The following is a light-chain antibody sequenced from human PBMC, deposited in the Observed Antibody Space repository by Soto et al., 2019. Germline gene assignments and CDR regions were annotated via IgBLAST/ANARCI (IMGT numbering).Light chain of an antibody. CDR2: AAS. V-gene: IGKV1-39*01. CDR3: QQSYNTPLT. CDR1: QSISSY. Sequence: DIQMTQSPSSLSASVGDRVTITCRASQSISSYLNWYQQKPGKAPKFLIYAASSLQSGVPSRFSGSGSGTDFTLTISSLQPKDFATYYCQQSYNTPLTFGPGTKVDIK. J-gene: IGKJ3*01.